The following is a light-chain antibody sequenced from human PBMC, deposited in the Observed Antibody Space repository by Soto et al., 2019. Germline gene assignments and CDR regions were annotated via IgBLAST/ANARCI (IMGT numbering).Light chain of an antibody. CDR1: SNDVGAYNY. V-gene: IGLV2-11*01. Sequence: QSALTQPRSVSGSPGQSVTISCTGTSNDVGAYNYVSWYQQHPGKAPKVLIYDVSKRPSGVPDRFSGSKSGNTASLTISGLQAEDEADYYCCSYTGIYTLLFGGGTKLTVL. CDR3: CSYTGIYTLL. J-gene: IGLJ2*01. CDR2: DVS.